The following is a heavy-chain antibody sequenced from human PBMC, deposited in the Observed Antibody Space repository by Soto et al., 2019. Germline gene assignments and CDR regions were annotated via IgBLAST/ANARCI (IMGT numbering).Heavy chain of an antibody. CDR3: ASNSSGYTFYDY. CDR1: GGSISSGDYY. Sequence: QVQLQESGPGLVKPSQTLSLTCTVSGGSISSGDYYWSWIRQPPGKGLEWIGYIYYSGSTYYNPYLQRRVTTSVDTSKIPFSLKLSSVTAADTAVYYCASNSSGYTFYDYWGQGTLVTVSS. J-gene: IGHJ4*02. V-gene: IGHV4-30-4*01. CDR2: IYYSGST. D-gene: IGHD5-18*01.